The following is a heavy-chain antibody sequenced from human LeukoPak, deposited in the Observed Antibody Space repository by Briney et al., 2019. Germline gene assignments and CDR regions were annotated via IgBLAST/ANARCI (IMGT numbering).Heavy chain of an antibody. J-gene: IGHJ3*02. CDR2: ISANTGKT. Sequence: ASVKVSCKASGHTFTNNAISWVRQAPGQGLEWMGWISANTGKTNYAQKFQGRVTMTTDTSTTTAYMELRSLRSDDTAVYYCARDGDAGAFDIWGQGTMVTVSS. D-gene: IGHD7-27*01. V-gene: IGHV1-18*01. CDR1: GHTFTNNA. CDR3: ARDGDAGAFDI.